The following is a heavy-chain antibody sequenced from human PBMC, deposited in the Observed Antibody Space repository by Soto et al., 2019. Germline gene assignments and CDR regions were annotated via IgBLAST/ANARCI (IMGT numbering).Heavy chain of an antibody. V-gene: IGHV3-11*05. CDR3: ARAPYPPGWFDP. J-gene: IGHJ5*02. CDR1: GFTFSDYY. CDR2: ISSSSSYT. Sequence: QVQLVESGGGLVKPGGSLRLSCAASGFTFSDYYMNWIRQAPGKGLEWVSYISSSSSYTNYADSVKGRFTISRDNAKNSLSLQMPSLSASDTAVYYFARAPYPPGWFDPWGQRTLVTVSS.